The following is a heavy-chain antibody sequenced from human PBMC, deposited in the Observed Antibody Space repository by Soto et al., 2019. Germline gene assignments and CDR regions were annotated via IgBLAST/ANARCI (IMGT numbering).Heavy chain of an antibody. Sequence: SETLSLTCTVSGGSISSYYWTWIRQPSGKGLEWIGRIYTSGSTNYNPSLKSRVTLSVDTSKNQFSLKLISVTAADTAVYYCARDVKFGQADYWGQGSYVTVSS. V-gene: IGHV4-4*07. CDR3: ARDVKFGQADY. CDR2: IYTSGST. D-gene: IGHD3-10*01. J-gene: IGHJ4*02. CDR1: GGSISSYY.